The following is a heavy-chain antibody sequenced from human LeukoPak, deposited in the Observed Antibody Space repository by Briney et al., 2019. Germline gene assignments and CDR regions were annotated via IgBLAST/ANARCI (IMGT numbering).Heavy chain of an antibody. J-gene: IGHJ1*01. Sequence: GGSLRLSCAASGFTFNKSWMSWVRQAPGKGPEWVANIKEDGTQKYYVDSVRGRFTISRDNAENSLYLQMNSLRDEDTAVYYCANLPVVAARGYFQHWGQGTLVTVSS. CDR2: IKEDGTQK. V-gene: IGHV3-7*03. CDR3: ANLPVVAARGYFQH. D-gene: IGHD2-15*01. CDR1: GFTFNKSW.